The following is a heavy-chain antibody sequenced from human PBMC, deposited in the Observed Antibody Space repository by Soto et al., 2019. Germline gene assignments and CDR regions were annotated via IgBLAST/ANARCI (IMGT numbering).Heavy chain of an antibody. J-gene: IGHJ4*02. V-gene: IGHV4-59*01. Sequence: LPFTCTVSGGSISRYYWSWIRQSPGKGLEWIGYIYYSGSTNYNPSLKSRVTISVDTSKNQFSLKLSSVTAADTAVYYCARGRYSSLPDFWGQGTLLTVSS. CDR2: IYYSGST. D-gene: IGHD6-19*01. CDR3: ARGRYSSLPDF. CDR1: GGSISRYY.